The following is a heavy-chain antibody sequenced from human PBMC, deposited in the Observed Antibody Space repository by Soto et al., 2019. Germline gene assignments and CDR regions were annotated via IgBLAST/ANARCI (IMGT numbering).Heavy chain of an antibody. CDR2: ISAFNGNT. CDR3: ARDHPTGGGNSRLNDY. D-gene: IGHD3-16*01. V-gene: IGHV1-18*04. CDR1: GYTFSKYG. J-gene: IGHJ4*02. Sequence: QVQLVQSGAEVKKPGASVKVSCQASGYTFSKYGISWVRQAPGHGLEWMGWISAFNGNTQYAQKVQGRVTMTTDTPTSNAQMELRSLRSDDTAVYFCARDHPTGGGNSRLNDYWGQGTLVTVSS.